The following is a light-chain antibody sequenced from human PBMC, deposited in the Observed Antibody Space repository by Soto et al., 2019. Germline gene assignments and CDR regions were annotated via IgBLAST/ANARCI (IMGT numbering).Light chain of an antibody. Sequence: QSALTQPASVSGSPGQSITISCTGTSSDVGGYNYVSWYQQHPGKAPKLMIYDVSNRPSGVSNRFSGSKSGNTASLTISGLQAEDDAYYYCSSYTSSSTFVFGTGTKLTVL. V-gene: IGLV2-14*01. CDR1: SSDVGGYNY. CDR2: DVS. J-gene: IGLJ1*01. CDR3: SSYTSSSTFV.